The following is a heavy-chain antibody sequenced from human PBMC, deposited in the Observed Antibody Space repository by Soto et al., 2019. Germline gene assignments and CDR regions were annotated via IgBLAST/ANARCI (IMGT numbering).Heavy chain of an antibody. Sequence: SETLSLTCTVSGGSISSGGYYWSGIRQHPGKGLEWIGYIYYSGSTYYNPSLKSRVTISVDASKNQFSLKQSSVTAADEAVEYCGGNARRSSGWYYYYYGMDVWGQGTTVTVSS. CDR2: IYYSGST. J-gene: IGHJ6*02. CDR3: GGNARRSSGWYYYYYGMDV. V-gene: IGHV4-31*03. D-gene: IGHD6-19*01. CDR1: GGSISSGGYY.